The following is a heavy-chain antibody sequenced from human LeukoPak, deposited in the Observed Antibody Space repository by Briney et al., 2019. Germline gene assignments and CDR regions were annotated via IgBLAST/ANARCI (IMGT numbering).Heavy chain of an antibody. V-gene: IGHV1-69*04. CDR1: GGTFSSYA. Sequence: SVKVSCKASGGTFSSYAISWVRQAPGQGLEWMGRIIPILGIANYAQKFQGRVTITADESTSTAYMELSSLRSEDTAVYYCARVRPPRTTVVTPPDYWGQGTLVTVSS. J-gene: IGHJ4*02. CDR2: IIPILGIA. D-gene: IGHD4-23*01. CDR3: ARVRPPRTTVVTPPDY.